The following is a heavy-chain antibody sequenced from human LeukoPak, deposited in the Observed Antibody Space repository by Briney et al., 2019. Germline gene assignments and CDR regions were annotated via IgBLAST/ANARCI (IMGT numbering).Heavy chain of an antibody. Sequence: SETLSLTCTVSGYSISSGYYWGWIRQPPGRGLEWIGSIYHSGSTYYNPSLKSRVTISVDTSKNQFSLKLSSVTAADTAVYYCARVVRLGENRTYYFDYWGQGTLVTVSS. D-gene: IGHD3-10*01. V-gene: IGHV4-38-2*02. CDR2: IYHSGST. CDR3: ARVVRLGENRTYYFDY. CDR1: GYSISSGYY. J-gene: IGHJ4*02.